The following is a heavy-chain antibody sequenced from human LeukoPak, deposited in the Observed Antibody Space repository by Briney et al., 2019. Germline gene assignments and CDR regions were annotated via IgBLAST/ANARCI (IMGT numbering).Heavy chain of an antibody. CDR2: IYVSVAT. D-gene: IGHD5-12*01. J-gene: IGHJ4*02. CDR3: AREVYGGYDFPQPIDY. CDR1: GDSMSDYF. V-gene: IGHV4-4*07. Sequence: SETLSLTCTVSGDSMSDYFWTWIRQPPGKGLEWIGRIYVSVATKYNSSPKSRVSTSLDRSHDQFSLNLNSVTDADTVVYYCAREVYGGYDFPQPIDYWGQGTLVTVAS.